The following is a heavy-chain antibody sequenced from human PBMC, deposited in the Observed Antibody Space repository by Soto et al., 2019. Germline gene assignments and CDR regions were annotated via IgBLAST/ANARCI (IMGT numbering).Heavy chain of an antibody. CDR2: ISGSGGST. CDR1: GFTFSSYA. D-gene: IGHD6-6*01. Sequence: EVQLLESGGGLVQPGGSLGLSCAASGFTFSSYAMSWVRQAPGKGLEWVSAISGSGGSTYYADSVKGRFTISRDNSKNTLYLQMNSLRAEDTAVYYCALTGGSIAARLGGYWGQGTLVTVSS. CDR3: ALTGGSIAARLGGY. V-gene: IGHV3-23*01. J-gene: IGHJ4*02.